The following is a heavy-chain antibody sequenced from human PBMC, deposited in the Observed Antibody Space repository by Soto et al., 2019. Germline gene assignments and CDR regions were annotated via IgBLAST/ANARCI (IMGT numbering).Heavy chain of an antibody. CDR1: GFSFSYYW. CDR2: IHPGDSKT. D-gene: IGHD6-6*01. V-gene: IGHV5-51*01. CDR3: ARLGSSPYSSSTY. J-gene: IGHJ4*01. Sequence: GESLKISCKASGFSFSYYWIAWVCQMPGKGLEWMGSIHPGDSKTRDSPSFQDQVTISVDKSINTAYLQWTSLKASDTAMYYCARLGSSPYSSSTYWGHGTLVTVSS.